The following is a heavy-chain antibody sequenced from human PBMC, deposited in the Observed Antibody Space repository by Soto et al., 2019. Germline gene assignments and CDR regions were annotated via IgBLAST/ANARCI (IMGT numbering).Heavy chain of an antibody. CDR2: IYYSGST. D-gene: IGHD3-10*01. CDR3: ARYRINMVRGVITFPYGMDV. V-gene: IGHV4-30-4*01. Sequence: SETLSLTCTVSGGSISSGDYYWSWIRQPPGKGLEWIGYIYYSGSTYYNPSLKSRVTISVDTSKNQFSLKLSSVTAADTAVYYCARYRINMVRGVITFPYGMDVWGQGTTVT. CDR1: GGSISSGDYY. J-gene: IGHJ6*02.